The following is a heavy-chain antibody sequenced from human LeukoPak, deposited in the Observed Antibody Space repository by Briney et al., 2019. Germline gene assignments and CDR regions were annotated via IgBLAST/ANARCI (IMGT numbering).Heavy chain of an antibody. Sequence: SQTLSLTCAISGDSFSSNSAAWNWIRQSPSRGLEWLGRTYYRSKWYNDYAVSVKSRITINPDTSKSQFSLQLNSVTPEDTAVYYCARESIAVAGFRYFDYWGQGTLVTVSS. CDR2: TYYRSKWYN. V-gene: IGHV6-1*01. D-gene: IGHD6-19*01. CDR1: GDSFSSNSAA. CDR3: ARESIAVAGFRYFDY. J-gene: IGHJ4*02.